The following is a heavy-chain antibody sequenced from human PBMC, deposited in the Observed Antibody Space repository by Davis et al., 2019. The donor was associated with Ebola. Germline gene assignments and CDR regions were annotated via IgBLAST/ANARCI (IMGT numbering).Heavy chain of an antibody. CDR2: IKQDGSEK. CDR1: GFTFSSYW. CDR3: ARVWGYSGSYYYYYGMDV. D-gene: IGHD1-26*01. Sequence: GESLKISCAASGFTFSSYWMSWVRQAPGKGLEWVANIKQDGSEKYYVDSVKGRFTISRDNAKNSLYLQMNSLRAEDTAVYYCARVWGYSGSYYYYYGMDVWGQGTTVTVSS. J-gene: IGHJ6*02. V-gene: IGHV3-7*03.